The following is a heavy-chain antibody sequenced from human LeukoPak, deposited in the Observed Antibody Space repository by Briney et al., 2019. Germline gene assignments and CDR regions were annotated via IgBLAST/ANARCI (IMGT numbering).Heavy chain of an antibody. J-gene: IGHJ4*02. D-gene: IGHD3-22*01. CDR3: AKDKSFDSSGYALDY. V-gene: IGHV3-30*18. CDR1: GFTFSSYG. CDR2: ISYDGSNK. Sequence: GGSLRLSCAASGFTFSSYGMHWVRQAPGKGLEWVAVISYDGSNKYYADSVKGRFTISRDNSKNTLYLQMNSLRAEDTALYYCAKDKSFDSSGYALDYWGQGTLVTVSS.